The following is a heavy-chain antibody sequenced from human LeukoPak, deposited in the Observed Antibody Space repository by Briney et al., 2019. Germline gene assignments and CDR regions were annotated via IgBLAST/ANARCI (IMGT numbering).Heavy chain of an antibody. Sequence: PSETLSLTCAVYGRSFSGYYWSWIRQPPGKGLEWIGEINHSGSTNYNPSLKSRVTISVDTSKNQFSLKLSSVTAADTAVYYCAFRGGAAAHTGGAFDIWGQGKMVTVYS. D-gene: IGHD6-13*01. V-gene: IGHV4-34*01. CDR1: GRSFSGYY. J-gene: IGHJ3*02. CDR2: INHSGST. CDR3: AFRGGAAAHTGGAFDI.